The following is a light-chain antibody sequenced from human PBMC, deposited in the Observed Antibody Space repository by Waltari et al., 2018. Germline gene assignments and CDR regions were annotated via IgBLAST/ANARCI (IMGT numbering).Light chain of an antibody. J-gene: IGLJ2*01. CDR3: AAWDDSLNGPV. CDR2: SNN. CDR1: SSNIGSNT. V-gene: IGLV1-44*01. Sequence: QSVLTQPPSASGTPGQRVTISCSGSSSNIGSNTVNWYQQLPGTAPKLLIYSNNQRPSGGPYRFSGSKSGTSASLAISGLQSEDEADYYWAAWDDSLNGPVFGGGTKLTVL.